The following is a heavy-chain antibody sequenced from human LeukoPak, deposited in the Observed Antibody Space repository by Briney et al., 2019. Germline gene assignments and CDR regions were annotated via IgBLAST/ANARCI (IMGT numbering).Heavy chain of an antibody. V-gene: IGHV1-18*01. D-gene: IGHD3-3*01. CDR2: ISAYNGNT. CDR3: ARGLPDYDFWSGEKYYYYMDV. Sequence: ASVTVSCKASGYTFTSYGISWVRQAPGQGLEWMGWISAYNGNTNYAQKLQGRVTMTTDTSTSTAYMELRSLRSDDTAVYYCARGLPDYDFWSGEKYYYYMDVWGKGTTVTVSS. J-gene: IGHJ6*03. CDR1: GYTFTSYG.